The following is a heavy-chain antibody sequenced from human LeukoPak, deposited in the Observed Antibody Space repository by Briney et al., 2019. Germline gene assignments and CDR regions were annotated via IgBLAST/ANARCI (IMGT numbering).Heavy chain of an antibody. CDR2: IYYSGST. CDR3: ARVLLWFGETQPGAFDI. V-gene: IGHV4-59*13. CDR1: GGSFSSYY. J-gene: IGHJ3*02. D-gene: IGHD3-10*01. Sequence: PSETLSLTCAVYGGSFSSYYWSWIRQPPGKGLEWIGYIYYSGSTNYNPSLKSRVTISVDTSKNQFSLKLSSVTAADTAVYYCARVLLWFGETQPGAFDIWGQGTMVTVSS.